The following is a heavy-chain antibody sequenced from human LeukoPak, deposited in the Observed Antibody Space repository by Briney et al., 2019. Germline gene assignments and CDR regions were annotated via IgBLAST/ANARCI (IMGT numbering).Heavy chain of an antibody. CDR2: IYYSGST. Sequence: SETLSLTCTVSGGSISSYYWSWIRQPPGKGLEWIGYIYYSGSTNYNPSLKSRVTISVDTSKNQFSLKLSSVTAADTAVYYCARLGYCSSTSCYALPHYFDYWGQGTLVTVSS. CDR3: ARLGYCSSTSCYALPHYFDY. D-gene: IGHD2-2*01. CDR1: GGSISSYY. V-gene: IGHV4-59*08. J-gene: IGHJ4*02.